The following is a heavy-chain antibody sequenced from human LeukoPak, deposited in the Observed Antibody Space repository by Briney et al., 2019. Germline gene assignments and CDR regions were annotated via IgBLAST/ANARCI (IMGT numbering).Heavy chain of an antibody. CDR1: GFTFSDYY. CDR3: ASELMGIAYRGAFYD. V-gene: IGHV3-11*04. J-gene: IGHJ4*02. Sequence: GGSLRLSCAASGFTFSDYYMSWLRQAPGKGLEWVTNINSGGSNIYYADSVKGRFTISRDNGKNSMYLQMISLRDEDTAVYYWASELMGIAYRGAFYDWGQGTPVTVPS. CDR2: INSGGSNI. D-gene: IGHD6-13*01.